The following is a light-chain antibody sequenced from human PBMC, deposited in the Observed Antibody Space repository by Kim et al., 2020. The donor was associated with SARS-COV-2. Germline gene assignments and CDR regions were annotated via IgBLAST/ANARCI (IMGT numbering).Light chain of an antibody. Sequence: ASVRLTCTLSSGHSSYAIAWHQQQPEKGPRYLMKLNSDGSHSKGDGIPDRFSGSSSGAERYLTISSLQSDDEADYYCQTWGTGIRVLGGGTQLTVL. J-gene: IGLJ3*02. CDR3: QTWGTGIRV. V-gene: IGLV4-69*01. CDR1: SGHSSYA. CDR2: LNSDGSH.